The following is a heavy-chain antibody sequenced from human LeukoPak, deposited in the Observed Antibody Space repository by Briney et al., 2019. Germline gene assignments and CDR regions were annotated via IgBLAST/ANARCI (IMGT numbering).Heavy chain of an antibody. CDR1: GDSISSSNSY. CDR3: ARGGGYGGNSDY. D-gene: IGHD4-23*01. J-gene: IGHJ4*02. V-gene: IGHV4-39*07. CDR2: IYYSGST. Sequence: PSETLSLTCTVSGDSISSSNSYWGWIRQPPGKGLEWIGSIYYSGSTYYNPSLKSRVTISVDTSKNQFSLKLSSVTAADTAVYYCARGGGYGGNSDYWGQGTLVTVSS.